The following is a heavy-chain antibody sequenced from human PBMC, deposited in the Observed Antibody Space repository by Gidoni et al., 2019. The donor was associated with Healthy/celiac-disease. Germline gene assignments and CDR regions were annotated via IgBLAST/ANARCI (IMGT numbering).Heavy chain of an antibody. CDR2: IIPIFGTA. Sequence: APGQGLEWMGGIIPIFGTANYAQKFQGRVTITADESTSTAYMELSSLRSEDTAVYYCATPSHYLSVYGSGLYQGDYYYYGMDVWGQGTTVTVSS. D-gene: IGHD3-10*01. V-gene: IGHV1-69*01. CDR3: ATPSHYLSVYGSGLYQGDYYYYGMDV. J-gene: IGHJ6*02.